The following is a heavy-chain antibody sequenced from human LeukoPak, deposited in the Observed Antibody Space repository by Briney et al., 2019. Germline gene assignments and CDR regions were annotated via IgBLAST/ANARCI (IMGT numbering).Heavy chain of an antibody. CDR3: GASVFW. CDR1: GFTFRSYW. J-gene: IGHJ4*02. D-gene: IGHD3-3*01. Sequence: GGSLRLSCAVSGFTFRSYWMSWVRQAPGKGLEWVANIKQDGSEKNYVDSVKGRFTISRDNAKNSLYPQMNSLRAEDSAVYYCGASVFWWGQGTLVTVSS. V-gene: IGHV3-7*03. CDR2: IKQDGSEK.